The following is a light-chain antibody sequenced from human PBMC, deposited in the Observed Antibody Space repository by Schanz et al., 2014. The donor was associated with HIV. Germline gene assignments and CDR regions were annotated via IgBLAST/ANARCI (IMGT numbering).Light chain of an antibody. V-gene: IGKV3-20*01. Sequence: EIVLTQSPGTLSLSPGERATLSCRASQSVGSSYLAWYQQKPGQAPRLLIYGASTRVTGIPARFSGSGSGTEFTLTISSLQSEDFAVYYCQQYGSSPTFGQGTRVEIK. CDR2: GAS. CDR3: QQYGSSPT. J-gene: IGKJ1*01. CDR1: QSVGSSY.